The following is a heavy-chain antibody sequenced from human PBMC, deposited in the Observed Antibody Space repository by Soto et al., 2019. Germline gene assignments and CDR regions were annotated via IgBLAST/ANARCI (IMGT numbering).Heavy chain of an antibody. CDR1: VGSVSSGGYS. CDR3: ASTENYGSYFDY. CDR2: IYHSGST. V-gene: IGHV4-30-2*01. Sequence: PSETLSLTCAVSVGSVSSGGYSWSWIRQPPGKGLEWIGYIYHSGSTYYNPSLKSRVTISVDRSKNQFSLKLSSVTAADTAVYYCASTENYGSYFDYWGQGTLVTVSS. J-gene: IGHJ4*02. D-gene: IGHD4-17*01.